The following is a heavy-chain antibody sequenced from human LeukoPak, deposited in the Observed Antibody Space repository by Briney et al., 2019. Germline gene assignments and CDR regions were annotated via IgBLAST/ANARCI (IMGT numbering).Heavy chain of an antibody. CDR1: GGSISSSSYY. Sequence: PSETLSLTCTVSGGSISSSSYYWGWIRQPPGKGLEWIGSIYYSGSTYYNPSLKSRVTISVDKSKNQFSLKLSSVTAADTAVYYCARDQSSSWLPRSLDYWGQGTLVTVSS. D-gene: IGHD6-13*01. J-gene: IGHJ4*02. CDR3: ARDQSSSWLPRSLDY. CDR2: IYYSGST. V-gene: IGHV4-39*07.